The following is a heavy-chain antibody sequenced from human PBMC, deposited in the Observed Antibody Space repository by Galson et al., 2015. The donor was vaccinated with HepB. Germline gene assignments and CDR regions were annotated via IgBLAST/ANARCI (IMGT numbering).Heavy chain of an antibody. CDR1: GFTFSSYG. CDR2: IWYDGSNK. J-gene: IGHJ4*02. D-gene: IGHD3-3*01. Sequence: SLRLSCAASGFTFSSYGMHWVRQAPGKGLEWVAVIWYDGSNKYYADSVKGRFTISRDNSKNTLYLQMNSLRAEDTAVYYCARDRNLGRFLGMGYWGQGTLVTVSS. V-gene: IGHV3-33*01. CDR3: ARDRNLGRFLGMGY.